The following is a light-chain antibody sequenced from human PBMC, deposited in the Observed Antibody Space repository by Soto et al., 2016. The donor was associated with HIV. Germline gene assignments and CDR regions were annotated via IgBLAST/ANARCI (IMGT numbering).Light chain of an antibody. V-gene: IGKV1-5*03. Sequence: DIRMTQSPSSLSASVGDRVTITCRASQTLGNWLAWYQQKPGKAPKLLIYKASSLGSGVPSRFSGSGSGTEFTLTISNLQPDDIATYHCQHYNGYPITFGGGTKVEIK. CDR2: KAS. CDR1: QTLGNW. J-gene: IGKJ4*01. CDR3: QHYNGYPIT.